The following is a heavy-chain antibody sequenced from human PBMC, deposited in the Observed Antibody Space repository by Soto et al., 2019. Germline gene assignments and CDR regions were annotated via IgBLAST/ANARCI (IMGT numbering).Heavy chain of an antibody. CDR2: IYYSGST. Sequence: SISSYYWSWIRQPPGKGLEWIGYIYYSGSTNYNPSLKSRVTISVDTSKNQFSLKLSSVTAADTAVYYCARKVTIFGVNWFDPWGQGTLVTVSS. D-gene: IGHD3-3*01. CDR1: SISSYY. CDR3: ARKVTIFGVNWFDP. J-gene: IGHJ5*02. V-gene: IGHV4-59*01.